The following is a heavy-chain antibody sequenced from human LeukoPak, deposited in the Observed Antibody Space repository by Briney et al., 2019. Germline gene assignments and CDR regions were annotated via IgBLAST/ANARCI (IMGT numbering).Heavy chain of an antibody. J-gene: IGHJ5*02. CDR1: RYTFTGYY. D-gene: IGHD1-26*01. CDR3: ARDNSVGDNAWWFDP. Sequence: ASVKVSCKASRYTFTGYYMHWVRQAPGQGLEWMGLINPTGGSTGYAQKFQGRVTMTRDMSTSTDYRELSSLRSEDTAIYYCARDNSVGDNAWWFDPWGQGTLVTVSS. CDR2: INPTGGST. V-gene: IGHV1-46*01.